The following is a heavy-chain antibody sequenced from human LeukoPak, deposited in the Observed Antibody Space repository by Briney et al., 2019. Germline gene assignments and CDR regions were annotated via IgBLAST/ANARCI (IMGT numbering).Heavy chain of an antibody. CDR3: AKDDSGYSSAWYYFDY. D-gene: IGHD6-19*01. CDR1: GFTFTSYA. V-gene: IGHV3-23*01. Sequence: QSGGSLRLSCAAAGFTFTSYATSWVRQAPGEGLEWVSGISGSGGYTNYADSVKGRFTISRDNSKNTLYLQMNSLRAEDTAVYYCAKDDSGYSSAWYYFDYWGQGTLVTVSS. J-gene: IGHJ4*02. CDR2: ISGSGGYT.